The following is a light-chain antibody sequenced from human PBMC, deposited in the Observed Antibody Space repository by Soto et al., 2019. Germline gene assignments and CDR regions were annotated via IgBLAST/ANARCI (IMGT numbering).Light chain of an antibody. CDR1: SSNIGAGYD. CDR2: GNS. J-gene: IGLJ3*02. V-gene: IGLV1-40*01. CDR3: QAYDSSLSGWV. Sequence: QSVLTQPPSVSGAPGQRVTISCTRSSSNIGAGYDVHWYQQLPGTAPKLLIHGNSNRPSGVPDRFSGSKSGTSASLAITGLQAEDDADYYCQAYDSSLSGWVFGGGTKLTVL.